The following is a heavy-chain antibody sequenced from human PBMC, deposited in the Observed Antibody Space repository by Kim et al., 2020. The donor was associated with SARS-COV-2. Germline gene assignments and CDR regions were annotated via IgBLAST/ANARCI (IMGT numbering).Heavy chain of an antibody. V-gene: IGHV3-48*03. J-gene: IGHJ6*03. CDR2: MSSTGSNI. D-gene: IGHD3-3*01. Sequence: GGSLRLSCAASGFTFGRHEMNWVRQAPGKGLEWIAYMSSTGSNIKYADSVKGRFTISRDNAQNSLYLQMNSLRVEDTALYYCTKGGITMFGLFLLGHTYNMDVWGKGTKVTVSS. CDR1: GFTFGRHE. CDR3: TKGGITMFGLFLLGHTYNMDV.